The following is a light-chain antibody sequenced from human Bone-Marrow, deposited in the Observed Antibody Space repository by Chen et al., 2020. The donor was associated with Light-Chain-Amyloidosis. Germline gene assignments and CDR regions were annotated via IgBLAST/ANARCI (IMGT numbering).Light chain of an antibody. Sequence: QSALTQPASVSGSPGQSITISCPGTVTDVGSYNLVSWYQQYPGKAPKPLIYEDTKRPSGVSHRFSASKSGITASLTISGIQAEDEAVYYCCSYAGTPWLFGGGTYLTVL. J-gene: IGLJ3*02. CDR2: EDT. CDR1: VTDVGSYNL. CDR3: CSYAGTPWL. V-gene: IGLV2-23*01.